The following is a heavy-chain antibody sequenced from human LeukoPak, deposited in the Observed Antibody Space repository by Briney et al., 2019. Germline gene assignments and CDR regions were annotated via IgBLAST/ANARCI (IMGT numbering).Heavy chain of an antibody. Sequence: KTSETLSLTCTVSGGSISSYYWTWIRKPAGKGLEWIGRIYSSGNTNYNPSLNSRVTISIDLSKNQFSLKLSSVTAADTAVYYCARDLGYGYYFYYYLDVWGKGTTVTVSS. CDR2: IYSSGNT. J-gene: IGHJ6*03. CDR1: GGSISSYY. D-gene: IGHD5-18*01. CDR3: ARDLGYGYYFYYYLDV. V-gene: IGHV4-4*07.